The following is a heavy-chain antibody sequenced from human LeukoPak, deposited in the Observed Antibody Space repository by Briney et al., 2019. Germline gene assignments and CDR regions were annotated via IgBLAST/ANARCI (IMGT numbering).Heavy chain of an antibody. D-gene: IGHD2-15*01. CDR2: SYYSGRT. J-gene: IGHJ4*02. Sequence: SETLSLTCTVSGGSISSYCWSWIRQPPGKGLEWVGYSYYSGRTNHNPSLKSRVTISVDTSKNQFSLKLRSVTAADTAVYYCARGYCSGGSCYSAPDYWGQGTLVTASS. V-gene: IGHV4-59*01. CDR3: ARGYCSGGSCYSAPDY. CDR1: GGSISSYC.